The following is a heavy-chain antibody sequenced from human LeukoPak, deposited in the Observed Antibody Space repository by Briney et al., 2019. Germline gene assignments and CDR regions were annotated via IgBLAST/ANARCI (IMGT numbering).Heavy chain of an antibody. CDR1: GFTFSSYA. J-gene: IGHJ3*02. Sequence: GGSLRLSCAASGFTFSSYAMSWVRQAPGKGLEWVSAISGSGGSTYYADSVKGRFTISRDNSKNTLYLQMNSLRAEGTAVYYCAKGVTIFGVVPDDAFDIWGQGTMVTVSS. CDR3: AKGVTIFGVVPDDAFDI. D-gene: IGHD3-3*01. CDR2: ISGSGGST. V-gene: IGHV3-23*01.